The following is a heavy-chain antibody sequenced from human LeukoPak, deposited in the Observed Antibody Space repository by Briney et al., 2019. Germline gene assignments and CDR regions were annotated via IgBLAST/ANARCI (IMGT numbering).Heavy chain of an antibody. CDR1: GYTFINYD. V-gene: IGHV1-8*01. CDR3: ARTNGDLDY. CDR2: MNPKSGYA. Sequence: ASVKVSCKTFGYTFINYDINWVRQATGQRLEWVGWMNPKSGYAGSAQKFQGRVTMTRDTSISTAYMELGSLTSEDTAVYYCARTNGDLDYWGQGTLLTVSS. J-gene: IGHJ4*02.